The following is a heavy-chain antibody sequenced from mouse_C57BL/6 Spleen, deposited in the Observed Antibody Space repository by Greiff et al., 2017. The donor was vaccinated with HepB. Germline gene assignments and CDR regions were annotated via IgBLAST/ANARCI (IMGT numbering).Heavy chain of an antibody. Sequence: DVHLVESGGGLVKPGGSLKLSCAASGFTFSSYTMSWVRQTPEKRLEWVATISGGGGNTYYPDSVKGRFTISRDNAKNTLYLQMSSLRSEDTALYYCARREITRAMDYWGQGTSVTVSS. CDR1: GFTFSSYT. CDR2: ISGGGGNT. CDR3: ARREITRAMDY. J-gene: IGHJ4*01. V-gene: IGHV5-9*01. D-gene: IGHD2-4*01.